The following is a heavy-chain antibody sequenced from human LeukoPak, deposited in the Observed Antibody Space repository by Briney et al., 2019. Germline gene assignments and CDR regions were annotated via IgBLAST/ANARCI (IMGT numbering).Heavy chain of an antibody. J-gene: IGHJ6*02. V-gene: IGHV3-7*01. CDR1: GFTFSSYW. CDR3: ARDTDRYYDSSGYGMDV. CDR2: IKQDGSEK. Sequence: GGSLRLSCAASGFTFSSYWMSWVRQAPGKGLEWVANIKQDGSEKYYVDSVKGRFTISRDNAKNSLYLQMNSLRDEDTAVYYCARDTDRYYDSSGYGMDVWGQGATVTVSS. D-gene: IGHD3-22*01.